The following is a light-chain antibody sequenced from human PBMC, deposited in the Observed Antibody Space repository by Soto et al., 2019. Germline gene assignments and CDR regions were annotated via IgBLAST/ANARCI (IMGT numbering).Light chain of an antibody. CDR3: SSYAISSTLVL. Sequence: QSALTQPASVSGSPGQSITISCTGTSSDVGAYDFVSWYQQHPGKAPKLMIYDVSDRPSGVSNRFSASKSGNKASLTISGLQAEDEADYYCSSYAISSTLVLFGGGTKLTVL. V-gene: IGLV2-14*01. CDR1: SSDVGAYDF. CDR2: DVS. J-gene: IGLJ2*01.